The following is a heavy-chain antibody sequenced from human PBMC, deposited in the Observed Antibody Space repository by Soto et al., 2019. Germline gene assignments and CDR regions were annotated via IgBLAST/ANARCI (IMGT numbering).Heavy chain of an antibody. Sequence: SQTLSLTCAISEDSVSSNNAAWNWVRQSPSRGLEWLGRTYYRSQWYSDYAVSVKSRMTINADTSKNLFSLHLNSVTPEDTAVYYCARERTGGYDFFDYRGQGTLVTVSS. D-gene: IGHD5-12*01. J-gene: IGHJ4*02. CDR1: EDSVSSNNAA. CDR2: TYYRSQWYS. V-gene: IGHV6-1*01. CDR3: ARERTGGYDFFDY.